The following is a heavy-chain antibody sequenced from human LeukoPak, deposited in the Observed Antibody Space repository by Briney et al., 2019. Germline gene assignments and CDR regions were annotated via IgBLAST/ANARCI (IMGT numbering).Heavy chain of an antibody. CDR1: GGTFSSYA. J-gene: IGHJ4*02. CDR3: ARDQVNELRYFDWLLPGD. D-gene: IGHD3-9*01. CDR2: IIPIFGTA. Sequence: SVKVSCKASGGTFSSYAISWVRQAPGQGLEWMGGIIPIFGTANYAQKFQGRVTITTDESTSTAYMELSSLRSEDTAVYFCARDQVNELRYFDWLLPGDWGQGTLVTVSS. V-gene: IGHV1-69*05.